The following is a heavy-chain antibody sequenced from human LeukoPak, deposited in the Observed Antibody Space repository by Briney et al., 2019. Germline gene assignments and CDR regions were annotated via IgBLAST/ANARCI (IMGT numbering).Heavy chain of an antibody. CDR2: ISGSSYYI. D-gene: IGHD6-13*01. V-gene: IGHV3-21*04. CDR1: GFTFSSYS. Sequence: TGGSLRLSCAASGFTFSSYSMNWVRQAPGKGLEWVSSISGSSYYIYYADSVKGRFTISRDNAKNSLYLQMNSLRAEDTAVYYCARGSAAGREDSHWGQGTLVTVSS. J-gene: IGHJ4*02. CDR3: ARGSAAGREDSH.